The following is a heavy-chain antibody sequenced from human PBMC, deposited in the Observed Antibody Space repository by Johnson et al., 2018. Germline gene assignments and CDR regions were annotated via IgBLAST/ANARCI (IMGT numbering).Heavy chain of an antibody. D-gene: IGHD6-13*01. CDR2: IIHLCGTV. V-gene: IGHV1-69*01. Sequence: VQLVESGAEVKKPGSSVKVSCNASGGTFSSYAISWVRQAPGQGHEWRGGIIHLCGTVNYAQKFQGRVTITADESTSTAYMELSRLRAEDTAGDYCASSTASGTYYYYGMDVCGQGTTVTVSS. J-gene: IGHJ6*02. CDR3: ASSTASGTYYYYGMDV. CDR1: GGTFSSYA.